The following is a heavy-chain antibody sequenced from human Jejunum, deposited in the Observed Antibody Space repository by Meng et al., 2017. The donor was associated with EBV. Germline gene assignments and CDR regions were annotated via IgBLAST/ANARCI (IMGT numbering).Heavy chain of an antibody. CDR2: VSYGGSDK. V-gene: IGHV3-30*04. D-gene: IGHD1-14*01. CDR3: AKERRGFYAEH. Sequence: QVQLVESGGGVVQPGRSLRLSCAASGFTFGDYAMHWVRQAPGKGLEWVALVSYGGSDKLYADSVKGRFTIYRDNSDNTLILQMNSLKPEDTAVYYCAKERRGFYAEHWGQGTLVTVSS. CDR1: GFTFGDYA. J-gene: IGHJ4*02.